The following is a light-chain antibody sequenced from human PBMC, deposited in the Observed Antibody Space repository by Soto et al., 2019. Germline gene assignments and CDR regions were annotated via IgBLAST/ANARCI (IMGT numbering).Light chain of an antibody. J-gene: IGLJ1*01. CDR3: FSYEGSRV. CDR2: EVS. V-gene: IGLV2-23*02. Sequence: QSALTQPASVSGSPGQSITISCTGTSSDVGSYNLVSWYQQHPGKAPKLMIYEVSKRPSGVSNRFSDSKSGNTASLTISGLQDEYESDYDCFSYEGSRVFGPGTKLTVL. CDR1: SSDVGSYNL.